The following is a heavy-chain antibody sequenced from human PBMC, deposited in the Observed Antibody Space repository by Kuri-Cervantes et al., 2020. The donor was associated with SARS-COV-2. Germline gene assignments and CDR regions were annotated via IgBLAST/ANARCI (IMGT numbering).Heavy chain of an antibody. V-gene: IGHV4-34*01. CDR3: ARGVIADRYWYFDL. CDR1: GFTFSNAW. J-gene: IGHJ2*01. CDR2: INHSGST. Sequence: GSLRLSCAASGFTFSNAWMSWVRQAPGKGLEWIGEINHSGSTNYNPSLKSRVTISVDTSKNQFSLKLSSVTAADTAVYYCARGVIADRYWYFDLWGRGTLVTVSS. D-gene: IGHD6-13*01.